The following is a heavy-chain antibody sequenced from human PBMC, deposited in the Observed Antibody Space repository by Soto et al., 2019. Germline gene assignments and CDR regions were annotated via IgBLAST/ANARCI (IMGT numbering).Heavy chain of an antibody. Sequence: PGGSLRLSCAVSGFTFSNYWMHWVRQAPGMGLVWVSRVNNDGGSTYYADSVKGRFTISRDNSKNTLYLQMNSLRAEDTAVYYCARVYYYDSSGTVYYFDYWGQGTLVTVSS. CDR1: GFTFSNYW. V-gene: IGHV3-74*01. CDR2: VNNDGGST. D-gene: IGHD3-22*01. J-gene: IGHJ4*02. CDR3: ARVYYYDSSGTVYYFDY.